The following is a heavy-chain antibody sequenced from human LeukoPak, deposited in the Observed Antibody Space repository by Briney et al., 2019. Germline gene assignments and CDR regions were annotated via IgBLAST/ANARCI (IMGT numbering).Heavy chain of an antibody. CDR2: IHWNAASS. D-gene: IGHD3-22*01. CDR3: ARGGYFDSSGYYGYFQH. J-gene: IGHJ1*01. Sequence: GGSLRLSCSASGFSFDEYTMHWVRQAPGKGLEWVSLIHWNAASSYYADSVRGRFTISRDNNKNSLYLQMHTLRPEDTALYYCARGGYFDSSGYYGYFQHWGQGTPVTVSS. V-gene: IGHV3-43*01. CDR1: GFSFDEYT.